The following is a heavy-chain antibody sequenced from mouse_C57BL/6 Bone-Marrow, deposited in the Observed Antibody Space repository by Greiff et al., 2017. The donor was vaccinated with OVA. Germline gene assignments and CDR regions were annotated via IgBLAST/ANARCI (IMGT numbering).Heavy chain of an antibody. CDR1: GFSLSTFGMG. J-gene: IGHJ1*03. CDR2: IWWDDDR. Sequence: QVTLKESGPGILQPSQTLSLTCSFSGFSLSTFGMGVGWIRQPSGKGLEWLAHIWWDDDRYSNPALTRRLTISKDTSKNQVFLKIANVDTADTATDYCARIPDCYWGYFDVWGTGTTVTVSS. CDR3: ARIPDCYWGYFDV. V-gene: IGHV8-8*01. D-gene: IGHD2-3*01.